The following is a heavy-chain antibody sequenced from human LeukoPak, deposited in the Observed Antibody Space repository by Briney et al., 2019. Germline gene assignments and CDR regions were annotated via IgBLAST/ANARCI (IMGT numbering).Heavy chain of an antibody. CDR2: INQDGSKE. J-gene: IGHJ4*02. Sequence: GGSLSLSCAASGFTFSNYWMTWARQAPGKGLEWVAHINQDGSKEYYMDSVKARFTISRDNAKNSLSLQMNSPRAEDTAVYYCVRDGGVSGYDLLDYWGQGTLVTVSS. CDR3: VRDGGVSGYDLLDY. D-gene: IGHD5-12*01. V-gene: IGHV3-7*01. CDR1: GFTFSNYW.